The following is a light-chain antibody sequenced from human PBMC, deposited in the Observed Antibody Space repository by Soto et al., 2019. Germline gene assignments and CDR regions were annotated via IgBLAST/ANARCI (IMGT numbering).Light chain of an antibody. J-gene: IGKJ5*01. CDR2: RAS. Sequence: EVVLTQSPATLSVSPGEGATLSCRASQSVNVLLAWYQQKPGQAPRLLIYRASTRATGVPARFSGSGSETEFTLTISNLQSEDFAIYYCQQYNNWPITFGQGTRLEIK. CDR1: QSVNVL. CDR3: QQYNNWPIT. V-gene: IGKV3-15*01.